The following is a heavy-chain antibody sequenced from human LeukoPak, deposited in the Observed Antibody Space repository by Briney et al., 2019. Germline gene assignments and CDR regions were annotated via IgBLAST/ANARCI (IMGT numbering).Heavy chain of an antibody. Sequence: PGGSLRLSCAASGVTFSSYGMSWVRQAPGKGLEWVSAISGSGGSTYYADSVKGRFTISRDNSKNTLYLQMNSLRAEDTAVYYCARDLVVRGPTTGYFDYWGQGTLVTVSS. CDR2: ISGSGGST. J-gene: IGHJ4*02. CDR3: ARDLVVRGPTTGYFDY. D-gene: IGHD3-10*01. CDR1: GVTFSSYG. V-gene: IGHV3-23*01.